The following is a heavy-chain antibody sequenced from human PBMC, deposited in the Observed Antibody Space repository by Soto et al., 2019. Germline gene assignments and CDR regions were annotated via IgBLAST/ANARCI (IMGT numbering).Heavy chain of an antibody. Sequence: QLQLQESGPGLVKPSETLSLTCTVSGGSVSSSSYYWGWVRQPPGNGLEWIGSVYYSGSTYYNPSLESRVTISVDKSKNPFSLKLMSLSAADTAVYYCGRREGLATISYYFHYWGQGALVTVSS. CDR2: VYYSGST. V-gene: IGHV4-39*01. D-gene: IGHD3-9*01. CDR1: GGSVSSSSYY. J-gene: IGHJ4*02. CDR3: GRREGLATISYYFHY.